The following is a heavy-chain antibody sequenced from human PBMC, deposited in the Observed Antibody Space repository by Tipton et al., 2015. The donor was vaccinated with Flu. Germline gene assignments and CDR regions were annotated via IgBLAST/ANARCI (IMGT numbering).Heavy chain of an antibody. D-gene: IGHD3-3*01. J-gene: IGHJ6*02. CDR1: GFTSSDYY. Sequence: SLRLSCAASGFTSSDYYMSWIRQAPGKGLEWLSHISSSGSTINYADSVKGRFTISRDNAKNSLYLQVNSLRVEDTAEYYCARDHPPSITVLGEITDYFGMDVWGQGTTVTVSS. CDR3: ARDHPPSITVLGEITDYFGMDV. CDR2: ISSSGSTI. V-gene: IGHV3-11*01.